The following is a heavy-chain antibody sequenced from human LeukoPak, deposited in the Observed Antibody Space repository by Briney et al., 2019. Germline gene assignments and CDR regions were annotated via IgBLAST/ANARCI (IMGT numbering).Heavy chain of an antibody. J-gene: IGHJ4*02. CDR1: DGSFSGYY. CDR3: ARGLNDSWTGENY. V-gene: IGHV4-34*01. D-gene: IGHD3-3*01. CDR2: INHSGST. Sequence: PSETLSLTCAVYDGSFSGYYWSWIRQPPGKGLEWIGEINHSGSTNYNPSLKSRVTISLDTSKSQFSLKVTHVTAADTAVYYCARGLNDSWTGENYSGQGTLVTVSS.